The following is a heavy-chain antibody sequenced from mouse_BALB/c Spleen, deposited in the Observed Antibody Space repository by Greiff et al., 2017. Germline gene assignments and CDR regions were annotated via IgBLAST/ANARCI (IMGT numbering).Heavy chain of an antibody. V-gene: IGHV1-20*02. CDR3: ARYYGSSYGYFDV. CDR1: GYSFTGYF. D-gene: IGHD1-1*01. CDR2: INPYNGDT. Sequence: EVQLQESGPELVKPGASVKISCKASGYSFTGYFMNWVMQSHGKSLEWIGRINPYNGDTFYNQKFKGKATLTVDKSSSTAHMELRSLASEDSAVYYCARYYGSSYGYFDVWGAGTTVTVSS. J-gene: IGHJ1*01.